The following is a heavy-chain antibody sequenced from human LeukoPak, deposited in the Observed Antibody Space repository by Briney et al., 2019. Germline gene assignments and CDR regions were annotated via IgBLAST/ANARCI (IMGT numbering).Heavy chain of an antibody. CDR3: AREPSGYCSGGSCYDWFDP. V-gene: IGHV1-69*13. D-gene: IGHD2-15*01. CDR1: GGTFSSYA. J-gene: IGHJ5*02. Sequence: ASVKVSCKASGGTFSSYAISWVRQAPGQGLEWMGGIIPIFGTANYAQKFQGRVTITADESTSTAYMELSSLRSEDTAAYYCAREPSGYCSGGSCYDWFDPWGQGTLVTVSS. CDR2: IIPIFGTA.